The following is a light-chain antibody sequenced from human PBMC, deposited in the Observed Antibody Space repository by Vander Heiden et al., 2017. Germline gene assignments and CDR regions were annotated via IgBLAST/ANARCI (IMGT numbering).Light chain of an antibody. Sequence: SYEPTQPPPVSVSPGQTASITCSGDKLGNKYACWYQQKPGQSPVLVIYQDSKRPSGIPERFSGSNSGNTATLTISGTQAMDEADYYCQAWDSSHVVFGGGTKLTVL. J-gene: IGLJ2*01. V-gene: IGLV3-1*01. CDR1: KLGNKY. CDR2: QDS. CDR3: QAWDSSHVV.